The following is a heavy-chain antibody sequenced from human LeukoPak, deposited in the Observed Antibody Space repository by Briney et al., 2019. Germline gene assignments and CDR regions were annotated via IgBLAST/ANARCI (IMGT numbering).Heavy chain of an antibody. Sequence: ASVKVSCEVSGYTLTELSMHWVRQAPGKGLERMGGFYPEDGETIYAQKFQGRVTMTEDTSTDTAYMELSSLRSEDTAVYYCATSIVGATIAYFQHWGQGTLVTVSS. J-gene: IGHJ1*01. CDR1: GYTLTELS. CDR2: FYPEDGET. V-gene: IGHV1-24*01. CDR3: ATSIVGATIAYFQH. D-gene: IGHD1-26*01.